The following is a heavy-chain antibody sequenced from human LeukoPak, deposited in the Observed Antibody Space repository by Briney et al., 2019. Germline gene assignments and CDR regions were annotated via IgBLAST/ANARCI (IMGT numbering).Heavy chain of an antibody. D-gene: IGHD3-10*01. Sequence: GGSLRLSCAASGFPSSSYTMNWVRQAPGKGLEWVANIKQDGSEKYYVDSVKGRFTVSRDNAKSSLYLQMNSLRAEDTAVYYCARDHQFHLWFGEGGQGTLVTVSS. CDR3: ARDHQFHLWFGE. CDR1: GFPSSSYT. J-gene: IGHJ4*02. CDR2: IKQDGSEK. V-gene: IGHV3-7*01.